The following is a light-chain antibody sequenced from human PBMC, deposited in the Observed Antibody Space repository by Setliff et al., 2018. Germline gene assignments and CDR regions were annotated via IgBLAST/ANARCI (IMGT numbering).Light chain of an antibody. CDR3: FSYASSGSYV. Sequence: QSALTPPRSVSGSPGQSVTISCTGSSSDVGAYNYVSWYQQHPGKAPKLMIYDVTKRPSGVPDRFSGSKSANTASLTISGLQAEDEADYYCFSYASSGSYVFGTGTKVTVL. V-gene: IGLV2-11*01. CDR1: SSDVGAYNY. CDR2: DVT. J-gene: IGLJ1*01.